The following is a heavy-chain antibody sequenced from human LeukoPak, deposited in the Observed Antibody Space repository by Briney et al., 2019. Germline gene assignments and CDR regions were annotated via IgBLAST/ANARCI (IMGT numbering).Heavy chain of an antibody. J-gene: IGHJ5*02. D-gene: IGHD3-22*01. V-gene: IGHV1-18*01. CDR2: INPYNSKT. Sequence: ASVKVSCKASGYTFTSYAIIWLRQAPRQGLEYMGWINPYNSKTDYAQRLQGRVTMTTDTSTSTVYMELRSLRSDDTAMYYCGRSVSRSYDSSGYHSDWFDPWGQGTLVTVSS. CDR3: GRSVSRSYDSSGYHSDWFDP. CDR1: GYTFTSYA.